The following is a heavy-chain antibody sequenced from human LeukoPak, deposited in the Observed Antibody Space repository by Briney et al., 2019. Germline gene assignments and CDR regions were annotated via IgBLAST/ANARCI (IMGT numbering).Heavy chain of an antibody. CDR1: GGSISSYY. CDR2: INHSGST. J-gene: IGHJ2*01. D-gene: IGHD6-19*01. CDR3: ARGEEQWLEWYFDL. Sequence: SETLSLTCTVSGGSISSYYWSWIRQPPGKGLEWIGEINHSGSTNYNPSLKSRVTISVDTSKNQFSLKLSSVTAADTAVYHCARGEEQWLEWYFDLWGRGTLVTVSS. V-gene: IGHV4-34*01.